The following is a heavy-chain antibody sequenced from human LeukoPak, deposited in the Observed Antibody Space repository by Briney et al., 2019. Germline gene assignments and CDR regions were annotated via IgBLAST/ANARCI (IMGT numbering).Heavy chain of an antibody. D-gene: IGHD3-22*01. V-gene: IGHV3-7*01. CDR2: IKQDGSEK. J-gene: IGHJ3*02. Sequence: PGGSLRLSCAASGFTFSSYWMSWVRQAPGKGLEWVANIKQDGSEKYYVDSVKGRFTISRDNAKNSLYLQMNSLRAEDTAVYYCARDGEDYYDSSGLFDIWGQGTMVTVSS. CDR1: GFTFSSYW. CDR3: ARDGEDYYDSSGLFDI.